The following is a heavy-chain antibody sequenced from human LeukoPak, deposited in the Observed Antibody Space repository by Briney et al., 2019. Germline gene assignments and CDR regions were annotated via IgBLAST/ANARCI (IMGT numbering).Heavy chain of an antibody. D-gene: IGHD3-3*01. V-gene: IGHV4-61*02. CDR3: ARSRHYDFWSGYVFDY. CDR1: GGSISSGSYY. CDR2: IYTSGST. J-gene: IGHJ4*02. Sequence: PSQTLSLTCTVSGGSISSGSYYWSWIRQPAGKGLEWIGRIYTSGSTNYNPSLKSRVTISVDTSKNQFSLKLSSVTAADTAVYYCARSRHYDFWSGYVFDYWGQGTLVTVSS.